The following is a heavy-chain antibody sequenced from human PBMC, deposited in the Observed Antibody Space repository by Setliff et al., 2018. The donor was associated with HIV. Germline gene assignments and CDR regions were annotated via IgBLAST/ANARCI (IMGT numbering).Heavy chain of an antibody. Sequence: LRLSCAASGFTFSTSGIHWVRQAPGKGLEWVALVDGANNKYYGDAVKGRFSISREDSKNRLFLQMNSLRPEDTAVYYCAKNLYRSPWSPLDYWGQGTQVTVSS. J-gene: IGHJ4*02. CDR3: AKNLYRSPWSPLDY. CDR1: GFTFSTSG. V-gene: IGHV3-30*02. CDR2: VDGANNK. D-gene: IGHD6-19*01.